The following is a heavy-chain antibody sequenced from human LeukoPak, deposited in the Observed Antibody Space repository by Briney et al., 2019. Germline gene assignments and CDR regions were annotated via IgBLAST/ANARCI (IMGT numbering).Heavy chain of an antibody. V-gene: IGHV4-59*01. CDR1: GGSISSYY. D-gene: IGHD5-18*01. CDR3: ARESLRYSYGFFDY. Sequence: SETLSLTCTVSGGSISSYYWSWIRQPPGKGLEWIGYIYYSGSTNYNPSLKSRVTISVDTSKNQFSLKLSSVTAADTAVYYCARESLRYSYGFFDYWGQGTLVTVSS. J-gene: IGHJ4*02. CDR2: IYYSGST.